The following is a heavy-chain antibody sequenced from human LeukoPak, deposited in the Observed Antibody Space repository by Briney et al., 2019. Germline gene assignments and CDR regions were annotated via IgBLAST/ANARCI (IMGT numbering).Heavy chain of an antibody. CDR3: VKDGVFEGYFVY. V-gene: IGHV3-9*01. CDR2: ISWNSGSI. Sequence: GRSLRLSCAASGFTFDDYAMHWVRQAPGKGLECVSGISWNSGSIGYADSVKGRFTISRDNAKNSLYLQMNSLRAEDTALYYCVKDGVFEGYFVYWGQGTLVTVSS. J-gene: IGHJ4*02. D-gene: IGHD3-3*01. CDR1: GFTFDDYA.